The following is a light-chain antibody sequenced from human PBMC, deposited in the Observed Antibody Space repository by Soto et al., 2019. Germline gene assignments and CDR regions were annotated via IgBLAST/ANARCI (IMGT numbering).Light chain of an antibody. V-gene: IGKV3-11*01. CDR1: QSVGTY. CDR2: DAS. CDR3: QQRSNWPGT. J-gene: IGKJ3*01. Sequence: IVLTQSPATMSLSPGERAILSCRASQSVGTYLAWYQQKPGQAPRLLIYDASNRATGIPARFGGSGSGTDFTLSINSLEPEDFAVYYCQQRSNWPGTFGRGTKVDIQ.